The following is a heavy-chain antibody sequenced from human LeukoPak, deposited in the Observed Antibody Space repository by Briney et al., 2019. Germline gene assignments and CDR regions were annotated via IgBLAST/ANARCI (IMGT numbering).Heavy chain of an antibody. J-gene: IGHJ4*02. D-gene: IGHD6-19*01. V-gene: IGHV3-74*01. CDR2: INSDGSST. Sequence: GGSLRLSCAASGFTFSSYWMHWVRQAPGKGLVWVSRINSDGSSTSYADSVKGRFTISRDNAKNTLYLQMNSLRAEDTAVYYCAILAVAGVTNFDYWGQGTLVTVSS. CDR3: AILAVAGVTNFDY. CDR1: GFTFSSYW.